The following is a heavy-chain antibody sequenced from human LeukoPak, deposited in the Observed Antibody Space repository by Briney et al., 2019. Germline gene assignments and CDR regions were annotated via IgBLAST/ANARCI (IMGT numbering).Heavy chain of an antibody. Sequence: PSETLSLTCTVSGGSISSYYWSWIRQPPGKGLEWIGNIYYTENTNYNPSLKSRVTISVDTSKNQFSLNLTSVTAADTAVYYCAGGNFYDSRGHPYHFHYWGQGTLVTVPS. V-gene: IGHV4-59*01. CDR3: AGGNFYDSRGHPYHFHY. CDR2: IYYTENT. J-gene: IGHJ4*02. D-gene: IGHD3-22*01. CDR1: GGSISSYY.